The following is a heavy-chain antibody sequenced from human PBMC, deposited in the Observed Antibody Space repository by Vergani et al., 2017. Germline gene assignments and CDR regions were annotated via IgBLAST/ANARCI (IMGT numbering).Heavy chain of an antibody. Sequence: QVQLVQSGAEVKKPGSSVKVSCKASGGTFSSYAISWVRQAPGQGLEWMGGNIPIFGTANYAQKFQGRVTITADESTSTAYMELSSLRSEDTAVYYCARDRTGRSSGWYYFDSWGQGTLVTVSS. J-gene: IGHJ4*02. V-gene: IGHV1-69*01. CDR1: GGTFSSYA. CDR2: NIPIFGTA. D-gene: IGHD6-19*01. CDR3: ARDRTGRSSGWYYFDS.